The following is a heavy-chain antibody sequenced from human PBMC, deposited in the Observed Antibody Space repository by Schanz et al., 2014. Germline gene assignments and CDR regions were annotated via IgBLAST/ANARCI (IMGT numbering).Heavy chain of an antibody. CDR3: ARSGSSNWYFFDY. CDR2: INAGTGNT. D-gene: IGHD6-13*01. Sequence: QVQLVQSGAEVKKPGASVKVSCKASGYTFTSYGINWVRQAPGQRLEWMGWINAGTGNTEYSQKFQGRVTITRDTLASTAYMEVSSLRSEDTAVYYYARSGSSNWYFFDYWGQGTLVTVSA. CDR1: GYTFTSYG. J-gene: IGHJ4*02. V-gene: IGHV1-3*01.